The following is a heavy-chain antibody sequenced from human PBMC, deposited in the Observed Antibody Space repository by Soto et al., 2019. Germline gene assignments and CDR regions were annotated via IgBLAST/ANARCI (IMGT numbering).Heavy chain of an antibody. Sequence: EVQLVESGGGLVQPGGSLRLSCAASGFTFSSYEMNWVRQAPGKGPEWVSYISSSGSTIYYADSVKGRLTISRDNAKNSLYLQMNSLRAEDTAVYYCARGPRSYYYDSSGYYEFDYWGQGTLVTVSS. CDR3: ARGPRSYYYDSSGYYEFDY. J-gene: IGHJ4*02. V-gene: IGHV3-48*03. CDR2: ISSSGSTI. CDR1: GFTFSSYE. D-gene: IGHD3-22*01.